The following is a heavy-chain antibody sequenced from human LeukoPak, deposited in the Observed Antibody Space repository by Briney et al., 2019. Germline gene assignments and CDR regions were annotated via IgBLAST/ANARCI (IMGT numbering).Heavy chain of an antibody. J-gene: IGHJ4*02. CDR1: GGSISSSSYY. Sequence: SETLSLTCTVSGGSISSSSYYWGWIRQPPGKGLEWIGSIYYSGSTYYNPSLKSRVTISVDTSKNQFSLKLSSVTAADTAVYYCARRSGYCSSTSCYRGSVDYWGQGTLVTVSS. CDR3: ARRSGYCSSTSCYRGSVDY. CDR2: IYYSGST. V-gene: IGHV4-39*07. D-gene: IGHD2-2*01.